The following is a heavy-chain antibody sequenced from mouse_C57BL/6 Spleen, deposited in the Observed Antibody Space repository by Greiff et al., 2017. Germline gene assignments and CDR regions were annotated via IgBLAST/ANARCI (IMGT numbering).Heavy chain of an antibody. V-gene: IGHV5-9-1*02. D-gene: IGHD2-4*01. Sequence: EVQGVESGEGLVKPGGSLKLSCAASGFTFSSYAMSWVRQTPEKRLEWVAYISSGGDYIYYADTVKGRFTISRDNARNTLYLQMSSLKSEDTAMYYCTREGVYYDYDGWFAYWGQGTLVTVSA. J-gene: IGHJ3*01. CDR1: GFTFSSYA. CDR3: TREGVYYDYDGWFAY. CDR2: ISSGGDYI.